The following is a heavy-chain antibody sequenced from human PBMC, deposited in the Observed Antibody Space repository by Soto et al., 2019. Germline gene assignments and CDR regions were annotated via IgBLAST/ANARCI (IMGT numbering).Heavy chain of an antibody. V-gene: IGHV5-51*01. CDR1: GYSFTSYW. CDR3: ARHSEDTVTPDF. J-gene: IGHJ4*02. CDR2: IYPGDSEI. D-gene: IGHD4-17*01. Sequence: DVQVVQSGAEVKKPGESLRISCKASGYSFTSYWIGWVRQTPGKGLEWMGIIYPGDSEIRYRPSFEGQVTISADKSISTAYLQWGSLEASDTALYYCARHSEDTVTPDFWGQGTLVTVSS.